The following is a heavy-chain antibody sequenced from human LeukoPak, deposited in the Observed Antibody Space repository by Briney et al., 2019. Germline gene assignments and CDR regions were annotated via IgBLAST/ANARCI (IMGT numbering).Heavy chain of an antibody. CDR1: GFTFNSYA. CDR2: ISGSAGST. CDR3: AKDGTTTGWYHFDY. J-gene: IGHJ4*02. V-gene: IGHV3-23*01. Sequence: PGGSLRLSCAASGFTFNSYAMSWVRQAPGKGLEWVSSISGSAGSTYCADPVKGRFTISRDNSKNTLYLQMNSLRAEDTAVYYCAKDGTTTGWYHFDYWGQGTLVTVSS. D-gene: IGHD6-19*01.